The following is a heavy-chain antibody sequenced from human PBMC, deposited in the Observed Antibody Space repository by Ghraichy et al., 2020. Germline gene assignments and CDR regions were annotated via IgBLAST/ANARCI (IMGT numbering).Heavy chain of an antibody. J-gene: IGHJ5*02. CDR2: ISHRSEHS. D-gene: IGHD6-13*01. CDR3: ARESWYHFDP. Sequence: GGSLRLSCEVSGFIFTDYYMSWIRQAPGKGLEWLSYISHRSEHSNYADSVKGRFTIFRDNARKTVYLHMNNLRVEDTAVYYCARESWYHFDPWGQGTLVTVSS. V-gene: IGHV3-11*06. CDR1: GFIFTDYY.